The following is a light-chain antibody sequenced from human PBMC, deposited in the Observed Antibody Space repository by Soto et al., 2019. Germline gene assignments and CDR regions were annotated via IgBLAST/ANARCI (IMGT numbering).Light chain of an antibody. Sequence: QSVLTQSSSASASLGSSVKLTCTLSSGHSSYIIAWHQQQPGTAPRYLMKLEVIGSYNKGSGVPDRFSGSSSGADRYLTIYNLQFDDEADYYCETWDNNILVFGGGTKVTVL. V-gene: IGLV4-60*02. CDR1: SGHSSYI. CDR2: LEVIGSY. J-gene: IGLJ2*01. CDR3: ETWDNNILV.